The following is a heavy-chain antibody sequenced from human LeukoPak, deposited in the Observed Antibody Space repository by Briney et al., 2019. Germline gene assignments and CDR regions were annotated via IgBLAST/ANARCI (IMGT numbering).Heavy chain of an antibody. D-gene: IGHD2-21*02. CDR3: ARAEYCGGDCYSPYYYYGMDV. J-gene: IGHJ6*02. Sequence: GGSLRLSCAASGFTFSSYWMHWVRQAPGKGLVWVSRINSDGSSTSYVDSVKGRFTISRDNAKNTLYLQMNSLRAEDTAVYYCARAEYCGGDCYSPYYYYGMDVWGQGTTVTVSS. CDR1: GFTFSSYW. CDR2: INSDGSST. V-gene: IGHV3-74*01.